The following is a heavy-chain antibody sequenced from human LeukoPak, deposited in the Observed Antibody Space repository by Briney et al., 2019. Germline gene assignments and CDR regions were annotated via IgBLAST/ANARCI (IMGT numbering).Heavy chain of an antibody. D-gene: IGHD2-2*01. CDR3: AKDWSAAIWSDP. CDR1: GFTFSSYA. Sequence: GSLRLSCAASGFTFSSYAMSWVRQAPGKGLEWVSAISGSGGSTYYADSVKGRFTISRDNSKNTLYLQMNSLRAEDTAVYYCAKDWSAAIWSDPWGQGTLVTVSS. CDR2: ISGSGGST. J-gene: IGHJ5*02. V-gene: IGHV3-23*01.